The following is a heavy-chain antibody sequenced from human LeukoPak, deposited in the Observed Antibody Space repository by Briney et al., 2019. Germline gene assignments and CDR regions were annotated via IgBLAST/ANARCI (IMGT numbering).Heavy chain of an antibody. CDR1: GFTFSSYG. CDR3: ARGDIVATIPGYYGMDV. J-gene: IGHJ6*02. V-gene: IGHV3-33*01. Sequence: PGGSLRLSCAASGFTFSSYGMHWVRQAPGKGLEWVAVIWYDGSNKYYADSVKGRFTISRDNSKNTLYLQMNSLRAEDTAVYYCARGDIVATIPGYYGMDVWGQGTTVTVSS. CDR2: IWYDGSNK. D-gene: IGHD5-12*01.